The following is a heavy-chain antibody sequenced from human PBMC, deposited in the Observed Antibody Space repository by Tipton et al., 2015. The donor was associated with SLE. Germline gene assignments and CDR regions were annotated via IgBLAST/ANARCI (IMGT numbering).Heavy chain of an antibody. Sequence: TLSLTCTVSGGSISSGGYYWSWIRQHPGKGLEWIGYIYYSGSTNYNPSLKSRVTISVDTSKNQFSLKLSSVTAADTAVYYCARYHCGGDCYGFYYYYYYGMDVWGQGTTVTVSS. CDR1: GGSISSGGYY. J-gene: IGHJ6*02. V-gene: IGHV4-61*08. D-gene: IGHD2-21*02. CDR3: ARYHCGGDCYGFYYYYYYGMDV. CDR2: IYYSGST.